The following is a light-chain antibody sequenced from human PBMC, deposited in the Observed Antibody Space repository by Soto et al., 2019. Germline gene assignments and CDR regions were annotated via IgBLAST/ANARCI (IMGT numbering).Light chain of an antibody. CDR2: GAS. Sequence: EIVLTQSPGTLSLSPGERATLSCRASQSVSSSYLAWYQQKPGQAPRLLIYGASSRATGIQDRFSGSGSGTDFTLTISRLAPEDFAVYYWQQYGSSPLLTFGGGTKVEIK. J-gene: IGKJ4*01. V-gene: IGKV3-20*01. CDR1: QSVSSSY. CDR3: QQYGSSPLLT.